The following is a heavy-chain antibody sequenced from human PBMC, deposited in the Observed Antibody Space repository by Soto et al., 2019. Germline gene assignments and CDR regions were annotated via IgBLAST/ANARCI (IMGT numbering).Heavy chain of an antibody. Sequence: ASETLSLTCTFSGGSISSGGYYWSWIRQHPGKGLEWIGYIYYSGSTYYNPSLKSRVTISVDTSKNQFSLKLSSVTAADTAVYYCARSFGYYYDSSGHYFTDYWGQGTLVTVSS. CDR2: IYYSGST. V-gene: IGHV4-31*03. J-gene: IGHJ4*02. D-gene: IGHD3-22*01. CDR3: ARSFGYYYDSSGHYFTDY. CDR1: GGSISSGGYY.